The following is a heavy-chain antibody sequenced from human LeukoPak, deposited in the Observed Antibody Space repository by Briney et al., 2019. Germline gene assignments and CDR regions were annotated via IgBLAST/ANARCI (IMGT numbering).Heavy chain of an antibody. V-gene: IGHV1-69*05. J-gene: IGHJ4*02. CDR1: GGTISSHA. Sequence: SVKVSCKASGGTISSHAISWVRQAPGQGLEWMGGIIPIFGAAKYAQKFQGRVTITTDESTSTAYMELSSLTTEDTAVYYCARGAGNSPIYYWGQGTLVTVSS. CDR2: IIPIFGAA. D-gene: IGHD2/OR15-2a*01. CDR3: ARGAGNSPIYY.